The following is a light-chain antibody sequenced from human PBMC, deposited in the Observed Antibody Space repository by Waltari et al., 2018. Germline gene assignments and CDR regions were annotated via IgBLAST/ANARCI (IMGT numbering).Light chain of an antibody. CDR1: QSLIYTDGDTY. CDR3: MQGTHWPPWT. Sequence: DVVLTQSPLSLSVTLGQPPSTSSRSSQSLIYTDGDTYLNCFQQRPGQSPGRLIYKVSSRDFGVPDRFSGSGSGTDFTLNISRVEAEDVAIYYCMQGTHWPPWTFGQGTKVEIK. J-gene: IGKJ1*01. V-gene: IGKV2-30*01. CDR2: KVS.